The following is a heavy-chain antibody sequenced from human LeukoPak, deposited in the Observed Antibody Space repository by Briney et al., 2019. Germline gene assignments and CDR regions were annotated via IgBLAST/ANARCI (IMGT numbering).Heavy chain of an antibody. J-gene: IGHJ4*02. CDR3: ATSYYGSGSYDY. Sequence: PGGSLRLSCAASGFSLSRYDMHWVRQAPGKGLEWVAVISYDGSNKYYADSVKGRFTISRDNSKNTLYLQMNSLRAEDTAVYYCATSYYGSGSYDYWGQGTLVTVSS. D-gene: IGHD3-10*01. V-gene: IGHV3-30*03. CDR2: ISYDGSNK. CDR1: GFSLSRYD.